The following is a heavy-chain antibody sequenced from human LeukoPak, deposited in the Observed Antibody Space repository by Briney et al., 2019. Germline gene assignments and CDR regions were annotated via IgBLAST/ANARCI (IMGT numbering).Heavy chain of an antibody. D-gene: IGHD2-15*01. CDR3: ARDLCSGGSCYLRY. CDR2: IYTSGST. J-gene: IGHJ4*02. Sequence: SETLSLTCTVSGGSISSYYWSWIRQPAGKGLEWIGRIYTSGSTNYNPSLKSRVTMSVDTSKNQFSLKLSSVTAADTAVYYCARDLCSGGSCYLRYWGQGTLVNVSS. V-gene: IGHV4-4*07. CDR1: GGSISSYY.